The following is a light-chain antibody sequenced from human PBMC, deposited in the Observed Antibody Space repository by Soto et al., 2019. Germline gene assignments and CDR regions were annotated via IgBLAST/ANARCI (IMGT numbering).Light chain of an antibody. CDR3: CSYAGSYTWV. CDR1: SSDVGAYNY. J-gene: IGLJ3*02. CDR2: DVS. Sequence: QSALTQPRSVSGSPGQSVTISCTGTSSDVGAYNYVSWYQQHPGKPPKLMICDVSKRPSGVPDRFSGSKSGNAASLTISGLQAEDEADYYCCSYAGSYTWVFGGGTKLIVL. V-gene: IGLV2-11*01.